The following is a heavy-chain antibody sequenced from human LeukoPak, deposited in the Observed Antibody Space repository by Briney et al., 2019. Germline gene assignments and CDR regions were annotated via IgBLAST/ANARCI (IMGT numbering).Heavy chain of an antibody. CDR1: GYTFTSYG. V-gene: IGHV1-18*01. CDR2: ISAYNGNT. CDR3: ARDLATMTGPAVDT. D-gene: IGHD5-12*01. Sequence: ASVKVSCKASGYTFTSYGISWVRQAPGQGLEWMGWISAYNGNTNYAQKLQGRVTMTTDTSTSTAYMELRSLRSDNTAVYYCARDLATMTGPAVDTWGQGTMVTVSS. J-gene: IGHJ3*02.